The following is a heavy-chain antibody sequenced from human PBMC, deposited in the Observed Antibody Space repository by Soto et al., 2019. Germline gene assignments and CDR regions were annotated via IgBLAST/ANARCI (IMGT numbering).Heavy chain of an antibody. CDR3: AGDRYDFWSGYPEAV. D-gene: IGHD3-3*01. CDR1: GGSISSYS. V-gene: IGHV4-59*01. Sequence: SETLSLTCTVSGGSISSYSWSWIRQPPGKGLEWIGYIYYSGSTNYNPSLKSRVTISVDTSKNQFSLKLSSVTAADTAVYYCAGDRYDFWSGYPEAVWGQGTTVTVS. CDR2: IYYSGST. J-gene: IGHJ6*02.